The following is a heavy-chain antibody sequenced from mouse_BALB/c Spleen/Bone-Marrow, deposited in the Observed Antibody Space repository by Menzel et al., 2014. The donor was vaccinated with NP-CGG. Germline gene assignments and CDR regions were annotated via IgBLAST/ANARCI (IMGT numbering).Heavy chain of an antibody. CDR3: APLCYYGYFAF. Sequence: EVKVVESGGGLVKPGGSLKISCEASGFAFSRYWMSWVRQAPGKGLDWIGDINPDSGTKNYEQSLKDKFIISRDNAKNTLYLQMIKVRSYDISFYHCAPLCYYGYFAFWGAGTTVTVSS. D-gene: IGHD1-3*01. V-gene: IGHV4-1*02. J-gene: IGHJ1*01. CDR2: INPDSGTK. CDR1: GFAFSRYW.